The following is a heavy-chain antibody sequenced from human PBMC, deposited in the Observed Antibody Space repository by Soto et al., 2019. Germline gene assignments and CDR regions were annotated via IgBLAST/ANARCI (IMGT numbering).Heavy chain of an antibody. CDR3: AVVVAATDDAPFDY. J-gene: IGHJ4*02. Sequence: SETLSLTCTVSGGSISSGGYYWSWIRQHPGKGLEWIGYIYYSGSTYYNPSLKSRVTISVDTSKNQFSLKLSSVTAADTAVYYCAVVVAATDDAPFDYWGQGTLVTVSS. D-gene: IGHD2-15*01. CDR2: IYYSGST. CDR1: GGSISSGGYY. V-gene: IGHV4-31*03.